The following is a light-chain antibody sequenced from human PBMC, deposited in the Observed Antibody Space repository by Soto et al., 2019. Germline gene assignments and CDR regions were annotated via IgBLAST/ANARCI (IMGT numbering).Light chain of an antibody. CDR1: LSVSSSY. J-gene: IGKJ2*01. CDR3: QQYGSSPSMYT. CDR2: GAS. Sequence: EIVLTQSPGTMSLSPGERATLSCRASLSVSSSYLAWYQQKPGQAPRLLIYGASSRATGIPDRFSGSGSGTDFPLTISRLEPEAFAVYYCQQYGSSPSMYTFGQGTKLEIK. V-gene: IGKV3-20*01.